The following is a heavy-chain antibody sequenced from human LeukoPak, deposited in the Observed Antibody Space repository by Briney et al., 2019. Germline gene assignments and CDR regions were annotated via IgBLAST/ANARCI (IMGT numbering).Heavy chain of an antibody. Sequence: GGSLRLSCAASGFTFSHYALHRVRQAPGKGLEWVAVISYDGSNKYYTDSVKGRFTISRDNSKNMLYVQMSSLRAEDTAVYYCARDASSGYDPPYYGMDVWGQGTTVTVSS. V-gene: IGHV3-30*04. D-gene: IGHD5-12*01. J-gene: IGHJ6*02. CDR3: ARDASSGYDPPYYGMDV. CDR1: GFTFSHYA. CDR2: ISYDGSNK.